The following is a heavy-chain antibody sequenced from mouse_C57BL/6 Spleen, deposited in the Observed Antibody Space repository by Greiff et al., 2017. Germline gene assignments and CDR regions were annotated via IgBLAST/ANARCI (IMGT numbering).Heavy chain of an antibody. D-gene: IGHD1-1*01. CDR1: GYTLTGDW. CDR3: ASSLITTVVARYAMDY. Sequence: QVQLQQPGAELVKPGASVKLSCTASGYTLTGDWLHWVKRRPGQGLGWIGMFHPNSGSTNYNEKFKGKATLTVDKSTSTAYMQLSSLTSEDSAVYYCASSLITTVVARYAMDYWGQGTSVTVSS. CDR2: FHPNSGST. V-gene: IGHV1-64*01. J-gene: IGHJ4*01.